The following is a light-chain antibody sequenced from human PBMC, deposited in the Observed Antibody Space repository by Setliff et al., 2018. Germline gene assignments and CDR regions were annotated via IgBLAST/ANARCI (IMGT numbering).Light chain of an antibody. V-gene: IGLV2-14*03. CDR1: SSDVGGYNY. CDR3: LSYTSKTTHAL. J-gene: IGLJ2*01. Sequence: SALTQPAAVSGSPGQSIAISCAGSSSDVGGYNYVSWYRQHPGKAPKLMIYEVTKRPSGVSDRFSGSKSGNTASLTISGLQAEDEADYYCLSYTSKTTHALFAGGTKVT. CDR2: EVT.